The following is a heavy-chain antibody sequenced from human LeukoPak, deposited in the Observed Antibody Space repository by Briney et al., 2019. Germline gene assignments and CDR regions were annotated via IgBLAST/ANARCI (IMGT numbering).Heavy chain of an antibody. D-gene: IGHD6-13*01. Sequence: PGGSLRLSCAASGFTFSDYYMSWIRQAPGKGLEWVSVISSSGSSTYYADSVKGRFTISRDYSKNTLYLQMNSLRAEDTAVYYCAKRYSSTSVALDYWGQGTLVTVSS. CDR1: GFTFSDYY. J-gene: IGHJ4*02. CDR3: AKRYSSTSVALDY. CDR2: ISSSGSST. V-gene: IGHV3-23*01.